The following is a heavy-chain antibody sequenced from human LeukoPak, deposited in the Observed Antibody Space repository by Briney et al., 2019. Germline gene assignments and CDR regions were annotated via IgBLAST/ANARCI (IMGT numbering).Heavy chain of an antibody. CDR2: INHSGST. V-gene: IGHV4-34*01. D-gene: IGHD3-22*01. J-gene: IGHJ6*02. CDR1: GGSFSGYY. Sequence: SETLSLTCAVYGGSFSGYYWSWIRQPPGKGLEWIGEINHSGSTNYNPSLKSRVTISVDTSKNQFSLQLNSVTPEDTAVYYCARDSMIVDLDYYYYGMDVWGQGTTVTVSS. CDR3: ARDSMIVDLDYYYYGMDV.